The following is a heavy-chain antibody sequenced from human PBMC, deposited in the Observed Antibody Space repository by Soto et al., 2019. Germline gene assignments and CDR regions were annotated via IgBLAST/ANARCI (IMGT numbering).Heavy chain of an antibody. CDR1: GFTVSSNY. V-gene: IGHV3-53*04. D-gene: IGHD3-22*01. Sequence: GGSLRLSCAASGFTVSSNYMSWVRQAPGKGLEWVSVIYSGGSTYYADSVKVRFTISRLKSKNTLYLQMNSLRAEDTAVYYCARANYYDSSGHTPGAFDIWGQGTMVTVSS. CDR3: ARANYYDSSGHTPGAFDI. J-gene: IGHJ3*02. CDR2: IYSGGST.